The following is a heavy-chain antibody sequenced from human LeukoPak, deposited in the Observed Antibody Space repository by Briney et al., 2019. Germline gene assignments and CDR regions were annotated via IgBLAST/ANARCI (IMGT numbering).Heavy chain of an antibody. CDR1: GFTFSSYW. CDR2: IKQGGREI. V-gene: IGHV3-7*01. Sequence: GGSLTLSCPASGFTFSSYWMSWVRQAPGKGLEWVANIKQGGREIYYVGSVKGRFTISRDNAKNSLYLQMNSLRAEDTAVYSCAYSSSWDEPYYYYYMDVWGKGTTVTVSS. J-gene: IGHJ6*03. CDR3: AYSSSWDEPYYYYYMDV. D-gene: IGHD6-13*01.